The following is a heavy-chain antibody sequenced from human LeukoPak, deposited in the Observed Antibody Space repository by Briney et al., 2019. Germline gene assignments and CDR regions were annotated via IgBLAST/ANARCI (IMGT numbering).Heavy chain of an antibody. V-gene: IGHV3-23*01. Sequence: PGGSLRLSCAASAFTFRSYAMIWVRQAPGKGLEWVSTVSGSGGSTYYADSVKGRFTISRDNSNNTLYLQMNGLRAEDTAVYYCARDMSSWAMVRGLSNWFDPWGQGTLVTVSS. CDR3: ARDMSSWAMVRGLSNWFDP. D-gene: IGHD3-10*01. CDR2: VSGSGGST. CDR1: AFTFRSYA. J-gene: IGHJ5*02.